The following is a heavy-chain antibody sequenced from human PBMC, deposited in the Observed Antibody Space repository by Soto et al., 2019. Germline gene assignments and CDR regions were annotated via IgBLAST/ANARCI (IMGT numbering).Heavy chain of an antibody. Sequence: QVQLVESGGAVVQPGTSLRLSCAASGFSFSTSAMHWVRQAPGKGLEWVSFLLHDSSDEYYADSVKGRFSMSRDNSKNTLYLQMNSLKTEDTAVYYCTSLYYGHWGQGTLVTVSS. V-gene: IGHV3-33*03. CDR3: TSLYYGH. CDR1: GFSFSTSA. CDR2: LLHDSSDE. J-gene: IGHJ4*02. D-gene: IGHD3-16*02.